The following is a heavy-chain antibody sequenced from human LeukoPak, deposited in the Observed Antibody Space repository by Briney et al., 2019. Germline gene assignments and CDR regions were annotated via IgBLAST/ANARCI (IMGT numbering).Heavy chain of an antibody. D-gene: IGHD4-17*01. CDR3: ARGRGGDYGDFFDY. V-gene: IGHV4-34*01. CDR1: GGSFSGYY. Sequence: PSETLSLTCAVYGGSFSGYYWSWIRQPPGKGLEWIGEINHSGSTNYNPSLKSRVTISVDTSKNQFSLKLSSVTAADTAVYYCARGRGGDYGDFFDYWGQGTLVTVSS. CDR2: INHSGST. J-gene: IGHJ4*02.